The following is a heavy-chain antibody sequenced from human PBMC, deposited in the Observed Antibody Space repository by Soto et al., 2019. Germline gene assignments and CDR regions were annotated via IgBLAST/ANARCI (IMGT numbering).Heavy chain of an antibody. V-gene: IGHV3-23*01. CDR1: GFTFSNYA. CDR3: AKERLARGFNY. J-gene: IGHJ4*02. CDR2: ISGGGANT. Sequence: EVQLLDSGGGLVQPGGSLRLSCEASGFTFSNYAMNWVRQAPGKGLEWVLGISGGGANTYYADSVKGRFTISRDNSKNTVFFQMNSLRAEDTAVYYCAKERLARGFNYWGQGTLVTVSS.